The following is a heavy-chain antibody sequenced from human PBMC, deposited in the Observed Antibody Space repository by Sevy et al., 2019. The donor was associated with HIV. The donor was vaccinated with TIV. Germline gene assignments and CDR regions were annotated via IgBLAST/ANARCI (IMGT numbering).Heavy chain of an antibody. D-gene: IGHD1-26*01. Sequence: GGSLRLSCVASGFTFSKAWMSWVRQAPGKGLEWVGRIKSNTDGATRDLAASVKGRIIISRDDSKNTLYLQISNLKIEETGVYFCAAGVGASDFDYWGQGTLVTVSS. J-gene: IGHJ4*02. CDR2: IKSNTDGATR. V-gene: IGHV3-15*01. CDR1: GFTFSKAW. CDR3: AAGVGASDFDY.